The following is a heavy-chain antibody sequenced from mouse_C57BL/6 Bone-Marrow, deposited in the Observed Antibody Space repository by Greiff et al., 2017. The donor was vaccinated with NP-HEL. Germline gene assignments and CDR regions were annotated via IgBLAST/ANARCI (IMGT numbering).Heavy chain of an antibody. V-gene: IGHV1-64*01. J-gene: IGHJ4*01. CDR1: GYTFTSYW. D-gene: IGHD2-3*01. CDR2: IHPNSGST. Sequence: VQLQQSGAELVKPGASVKLSCKASGYTFTSYWMHWVKQRPGQGLEWIGMIHPNSGSTNYNEKFKSKATLTVDKSSSTAYMQLSSLTSEDSAVYYCARRWLLHYYYAMDYWGQGTSVTVSS. CDR3: ARRWLLHYYYAMDY.